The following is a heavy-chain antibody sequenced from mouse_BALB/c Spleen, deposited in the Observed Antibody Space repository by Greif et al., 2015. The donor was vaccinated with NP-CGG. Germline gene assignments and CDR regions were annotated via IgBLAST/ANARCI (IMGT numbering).Heavy chain of an antibody. Sequence: QVQLQQFGPELVKPGASVKISCKASGYTFTDYYINWVKQKPGQGLEWIGWIYPGSGNTKYNEKFKGKATLTVDTSSSTAYMQLSSLTSEDTAVYFCARRTGTEAMDYWGQGTSVTVSS. CDR3: ARRTGTEAMDY. CDR2: IYPGSGNT. J-gene: IGHJ4*01. CDR1: GYTFTDYY. V-gene: IGHV1-84*02. D-gene: IGHD4-1*01.